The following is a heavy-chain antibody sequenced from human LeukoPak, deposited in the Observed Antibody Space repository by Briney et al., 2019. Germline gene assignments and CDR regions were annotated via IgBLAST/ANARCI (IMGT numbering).Heavy chain of an antibody. CDR2: ISSSSSYI. CDR1: GFTFSSYS. J-gene: IGHJ4*02. D-gene: IGHD1-1*01. CDR3: ARDNWNDDGLDY. V-gene: IGHV3-21*01. Sequence: GGSLRLSCAASGFTFSSYSMNWVRQAPGKGLEWVSSISSSSSYIYYADSVKGRFTISRDNAKNSLYLQMNSLRAEDTAVYYCARDNWNDDGLDYWGQGTLVTVFS.